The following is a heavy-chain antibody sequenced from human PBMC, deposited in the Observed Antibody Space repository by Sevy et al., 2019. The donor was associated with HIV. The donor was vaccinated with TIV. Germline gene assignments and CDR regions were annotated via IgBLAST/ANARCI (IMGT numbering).Heavy chain of an antibody. J-gene: IGHJ6*02. V-gene: IGHV3-21*01. CDR2: ISSSSSYI. D-gene: IGHD2-15*01. CDR3: ARDIVTCSGGSCYPGYYYYGMDV. CDR1: GFTFSSYS. Sequence: GGSLRLSCAASGFTFSSYSMNWVRQAPGKGLEWVSSISSSSSYIYYADSVKGQFTISRDNAKNSLYLQMNSLRAEDTAVYYCARDIVTCSGGSCYPGYYYYGMDVWGQGTTVTVSS.